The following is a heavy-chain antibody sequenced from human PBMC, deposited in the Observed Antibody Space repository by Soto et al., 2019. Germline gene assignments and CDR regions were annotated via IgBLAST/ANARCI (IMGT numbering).Heavy chain of an antibody. J-gene: IGHJ6*02. D-gene: IGHD5-12*01. V-gene: IGHV3-30*14. CDR3: ANEVDVAFSSLQYGMDV. Sequence: GGSLRLSCAASGFTFNNFARHWVRQAPGKGLEWVAFISYDGTYKYYADSVRGRFTVYRDNSKSTLFLQMNSLKFEDTAVYVCANEVDVAFSSLQYGMDVWGQRTTVTVSS. CDR2: ISYDGTYK. CDR1: GFTFNNFA.